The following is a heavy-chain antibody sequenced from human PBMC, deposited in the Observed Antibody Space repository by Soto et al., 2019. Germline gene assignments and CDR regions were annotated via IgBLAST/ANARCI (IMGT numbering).Heavy chain of an antibody. V-gene: IGHV4-39*01. D-gene: IGHD2-21*02. Sequence: PSETLSLTCIVSGASISSRGSYWAWILQPPGKGLEWIATIYHNGVTYNNPSLKSRLSISVDTSTNHFFLKLTSVTAADTAMYYCAGHPRDWSVQDGGQCIWVTAPQ. CDR3: AGHPRDWSVQD. J-gene: IGHJ1*01. CDR1: GASISSRGSY. CDR2: IYHNGVT.